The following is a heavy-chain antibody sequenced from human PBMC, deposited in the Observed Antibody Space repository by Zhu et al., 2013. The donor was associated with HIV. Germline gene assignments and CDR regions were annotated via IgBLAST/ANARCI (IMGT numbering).Heavy chain of an antibody. CDR1: GGSFSGYY. Sequence: QVQLQQWGAGLLKPSETLSLTCAVYGGSFSGYYWSWIRQPPGKGLEWIGEINHSGSTNYNPSLKSRVTISVDTSKNQFSLKLSSVTAADTAVYYCASFAYSSSWYRTRFDPWGQGTLVTVSS. CDR3: ASFAYSSSWYRTRFDP. D-gene: IGHD6-13*01. J-gene: IGHJ5*02. CDR2: INHSGST. V-gene: IGHV4-34*01.